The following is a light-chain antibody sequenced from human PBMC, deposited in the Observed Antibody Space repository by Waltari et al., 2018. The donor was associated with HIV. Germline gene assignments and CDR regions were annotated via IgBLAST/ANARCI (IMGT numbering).Light chain of an antibody. Sequence: QSALTQPASASGSPGQSITISCTGTSRDVGRYTYVTWYQQHPGKAPKLMIYEFSNRPAGVSNRFSGAKSGNTASLTISGLQAEDEADYYCSSYTSSSTRVFGGGTKLTVL. J-gene: IGLJ2*01. CDR3: SSYTSSSTRV. CDR1: SRDVGRYTY. V-gene: IGLV2-14*01. CDR2: EFS.